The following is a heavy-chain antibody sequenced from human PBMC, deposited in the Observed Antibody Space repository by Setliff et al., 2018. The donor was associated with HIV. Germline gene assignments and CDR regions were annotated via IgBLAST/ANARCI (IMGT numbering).Heavy chain of an antibody. D-gene: IGHD5-12*01. CDR3: ARRKSVRDGYNSDY. J-gene: IGHJ4*02. CDR2: ISAYNGNT. CDR1: GYTFSSYG. V-gene: IGHV1-18*01. Sequence: GASVKVSCKASGYTFSSYGISWVRQAPGQGLEWMGWISAYNGNTNYAQKLQGRVTMTTDTSTSTAYMELRSLRSDDTALYYCARRKSVRDGYNSDYWGQGTLVTVSS.